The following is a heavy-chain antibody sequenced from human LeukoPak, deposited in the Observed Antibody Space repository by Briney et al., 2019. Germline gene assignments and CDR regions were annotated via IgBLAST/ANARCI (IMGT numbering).Heavy chain of an antibody. CDR1: GFTFSGYD. Sequence: GGSLRLSCAVSGFTFSGYDMNWVRQAPGKGLEWVSHISNTGTNIHYTDSVKGRFTISRDNAKNSLYLQMNSLRAEDTAVYYCASFAGYWGQGTLVTVSS. D-gene: IGHD2-21*01. CDR3: ASFAGY. V-gene: IGHV3-48*03. J-gene: IGHJ4*02. CDR2: ISNTGTNI.